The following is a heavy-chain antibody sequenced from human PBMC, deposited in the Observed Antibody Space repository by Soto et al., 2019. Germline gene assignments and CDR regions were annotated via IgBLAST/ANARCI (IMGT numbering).Heavy chain of an antibody. Sequence: LSLTCAVYGGSFSGYYFSWIRHPPGKGLEWIGEINHSGSTNYNPSLKSRVTISVDTSKNQFSLKLSSVTAADTAVYYCARARGYSYGGDFDYWGQGTLVTVSS. D-gene: IGHD5-18*01. V-gene: IGHV4-34*01. CDR3: ARARGYSYGGDFDY. J-gene: IGHJ4*02. CDR1: GGSFSGYY. CDR2: INHSGST.